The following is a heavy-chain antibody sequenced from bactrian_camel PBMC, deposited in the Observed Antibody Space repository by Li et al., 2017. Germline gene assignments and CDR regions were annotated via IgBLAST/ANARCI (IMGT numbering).Heavy chain of an antibody. Sequence: QVQLVESGGGSVQAGGSLRLSCTASGVDLYAADMAWYRQAPGNECEMVSKIIEDGTSDYADSVKGRFTISRDDAKSMVYLQMNSLKPEDTAMYYCKVDCQNSGRWFTYWGQGTQVT. D-gene: IGHD2*01. J-gene: IGHJ4*01. CDR2: IIEDGTS. V-gene: IGHV3S53*01. CDR3: KVDCQNSGRWFTY. CDR1: GVDLYAAD.